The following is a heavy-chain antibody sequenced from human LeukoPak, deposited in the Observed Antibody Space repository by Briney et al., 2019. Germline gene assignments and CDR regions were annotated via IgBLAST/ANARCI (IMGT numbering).Heavy chain of an antibody. Sequence: GGSLRLSCAASGFTFSDYYMSWIRQAPGKGLEWVSCISSSGSAVYYADSVRGRFTISRDNAKNSLYLQMNSLRADDTAVYYCARDRPYSSGSAYWGQGTLVTVSS. CDR1: GFTFSDYY. CDR2: ISSSGSAV. J-gene: IGHJ4*02. V-gene: IGHV3-11*01. CDR3: ARDRPYSSGSAY. D-gene: IGHD6-19*01.